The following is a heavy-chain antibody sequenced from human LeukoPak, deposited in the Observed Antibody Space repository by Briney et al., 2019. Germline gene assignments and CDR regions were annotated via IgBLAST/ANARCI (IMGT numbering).Heavy chain of an antibody. V-gene: IGHV4-59*01. Sequence: SETLSLTCTVSGGSISSYYWSWIRQPPGKGLEWIGYIYYSGSTNYNPSLKSRVTISVDTSKNQFSLKLSSVTAADTAVYYCARVGGYYYDSSGCRADAFDIWGQGTMVTASS. CDR2: IYYSGST. CDR1: GGSISSYY. J-gene: IGHJ3*02. D-gene: IGHD3-22*01. CDR3: ARVGGYYYDSSGCRADAFDI.